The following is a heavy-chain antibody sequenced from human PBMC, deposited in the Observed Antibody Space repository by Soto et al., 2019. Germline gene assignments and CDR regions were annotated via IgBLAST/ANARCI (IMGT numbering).Heavy chain of an antibody. CDR2: IYYSGST. D-gene: IGHD5-18*01. CDR3: ARGAAMVHLPFDY. CDR1: GGSISSGGYY. Sequence: QVQLQESGPGLVKPSQTLSLTCTVSGGSISSGGYYWSWIRQHPGKGLEWIGYIYYSGSTYYNPSLKSRLTISVDTSKNQLSLKLSSVTAADTAVYYCARGAAMVHLPFDYWGQGTLVTVSS. J-gene: IGHJ4*02. V-gene: IGHV4-31*03.